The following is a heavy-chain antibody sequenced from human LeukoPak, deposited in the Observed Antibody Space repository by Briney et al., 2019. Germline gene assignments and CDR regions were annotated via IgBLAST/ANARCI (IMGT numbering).Heavy chain of an antibody. J-gene: IGHJ3*02. D-gene: IGHD6-19*01. Sequence: KSSETLSLTCTVSGGSISSYYWSWIRQPPGKGLEWIGYIYYSGSTNYNPSLKSRVTISVDTSKNQFSLKLSSVTAADTAVYYCARVGSSGWYLGAFDIWGQGTMVTVSS. V-gene: IGHV4-59*01. CDR3: ARVGSSGWYLGAFDI. CDR2: IYYSGST. CDR1: GGSISSYY.